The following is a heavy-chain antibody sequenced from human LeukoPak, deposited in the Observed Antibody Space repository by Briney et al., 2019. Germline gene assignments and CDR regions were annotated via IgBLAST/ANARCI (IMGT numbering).Heavy chain of an antibody. J-gene: IGHJ4*02. D-gene: IGHD2-2*01. V-gene: IGHV1-46*01. CDR2: INPSGSST. CDR3: ARVSTSSTYDY. CDR1: GYTFSRYY. Sequence: GASVKVSCKASGYTFSRYYIHWVRQAPGQGLECMAIINPSGSSTIYAQKFQGRVTVTRDMSTSTVYMDLSSLRSEDTAVYYCARVSTSSTYDYWGQGTLVTVSS.